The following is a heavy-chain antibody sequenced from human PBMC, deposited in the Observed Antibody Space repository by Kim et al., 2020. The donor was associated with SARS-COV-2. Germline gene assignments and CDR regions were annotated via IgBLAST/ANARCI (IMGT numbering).Heavy chain of an antibody. CDR3: AREHRWYSSGWYQNFDY. CDR1: GFTFSSYA. CDR2: ISYDGSNK. D-gene: IGHD6-19*01. Sequence: GGSLRLSCAASGFTFSSYAMHWVRQAPGKGLEWVAVISYDGSNKYYADSVKGRFTISRDNSKNTLYLQMNSLRAEDTAVYYCAREHRWYSSGWYQNFDYWGQGTLVTVSS. V-gene: IGHV3-30*04. J-gene: IGHJ4*02.